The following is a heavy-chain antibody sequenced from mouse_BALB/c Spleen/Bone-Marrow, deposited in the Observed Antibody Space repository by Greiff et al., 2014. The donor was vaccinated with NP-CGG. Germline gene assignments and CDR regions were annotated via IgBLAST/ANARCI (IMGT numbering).Heavy chain of an antibody. D-gene: IGHD2-1*01. CDR1: GFNTKDTY. CDR3: ASSGNYEGGAMDY. J-gene: IGHJ4*01. V-gene: IGHV14-3*02. CDR2: IGPANGNT. Sequence: VQLQQSGAELVKPGASVKLSCTASGFNTKDTYMHWVKQRPEQGLEWIGRIGPANGNTKYVPTFQGKATITADTSSNTAYLQLSSLTSEDTAVYYRASSGNYEGGAMDYWGQGISVTVSS.